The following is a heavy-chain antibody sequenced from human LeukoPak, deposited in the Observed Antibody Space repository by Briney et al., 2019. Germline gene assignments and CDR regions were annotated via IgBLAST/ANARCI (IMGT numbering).Heavy chain of an antibody. V-gene: IGHV1-2*02. CDR1: GFTFTGYY. CDR3: ARGSWSRYYYYMDV. CDR2: INPNSGGT. J-gene: IGHJ6*03. D-gene: IGHD6-6*01. Sequence: ASVKVSCKASGFTFTGYYMHWVRQAPGRGLEWMGWINPNSGGTNYAQKFQGRVTITRNTSISTAYMELSSLRSEDTAVYYCARGSWSRYYYYMDVWGKGTTVTVSS.